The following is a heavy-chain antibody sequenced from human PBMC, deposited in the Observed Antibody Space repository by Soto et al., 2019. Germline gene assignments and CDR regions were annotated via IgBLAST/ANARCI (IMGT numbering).Heavy chain of an antibody. D-gene: IGHD2-2*01. CDR1: GFTFSSYS. CDR3: ASKVSSYDYQRGY. Sequence: GGSLRLSCAASGFTFSSYSMNWVRQAPGKGLEWVSSISSSSSYIYYADSVKGRFTISRDNAKNSLYLQMNSLRAEDTAVYYCASKVSSYDYQRGYWGQGTLVTVSS. J-gene: IGHJ4*02. CDR2: ISSSSSYI. V-gene: IGHV3-21*01.